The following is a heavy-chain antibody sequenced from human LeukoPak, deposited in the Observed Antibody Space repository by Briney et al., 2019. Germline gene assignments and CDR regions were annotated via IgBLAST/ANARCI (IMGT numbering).Heavy chain of an antibody. CDR2: INPSGGST. J-gene: IGHJ3*02. Sequence: GASVKVSCKASGYTFTSYYMHWVRQAPGQGLEWMGIINPSGGSTSYAQKFQGRVTMTRDTSTSTVYMELSSLRSEDTAVYYCAKAIGDYVAFDIWGQGTMVTVSS. CDR1: GYTFTSYY. V-gene: IGHV1-46*01. D-gene: IGHD4-17*01. CDR3: AKAIGDYVAFDI.